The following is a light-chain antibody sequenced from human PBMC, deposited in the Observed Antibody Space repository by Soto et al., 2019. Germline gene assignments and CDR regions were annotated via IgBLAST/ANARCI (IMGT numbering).Light chain of an antibody. J-gene: IGKJ5*01. CDR1: QSVSSY. Sequence: EIVMTQSPATLSVSPGEGATLSCRASQSVSSYLAWYQQKPDQAPRLLIYGASTRATGIPARFSGSGSGTEFTLTISSLQSEDFSVYYCQQYSDWPSITFGQGTRLEIK. CDR3: QQYSDWPSIT. V-gene: IGKV3-15*01. CDR2: GAS.